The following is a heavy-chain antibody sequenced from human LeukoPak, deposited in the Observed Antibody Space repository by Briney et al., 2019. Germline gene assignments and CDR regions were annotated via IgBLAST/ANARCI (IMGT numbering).Heavy chain of an antibody. CDR2: ITSDGTST. D-gene: IGHD3-16*01. CDR3: ARGMPTTLQY. CDR1: GFTFSSYN. V-gene: IGHV3-74*01. J-gene: IGHJ4*02. Sequence: PGGSLRLSCAASGFTFSSYNMNWVRQAPGKGLVWVSRITSDGTSTSHADSVKGRFTISRDNARNTLILQMNSLRAEDTAVYYCARGMPTTLQYWGQGTLVTVSS.